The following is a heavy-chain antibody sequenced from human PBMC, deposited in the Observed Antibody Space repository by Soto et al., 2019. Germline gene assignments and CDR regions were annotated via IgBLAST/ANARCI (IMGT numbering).Heavy chain of an antibody. Sequence: EVQLVESGGGLVQPGGSLRLSCAGSGFTFNSHEMTWVRQAPGKGLEWISSISSSGGSIYYADSVKGRFTVSRDNAKNSRYLQRNSLRAEDTAVYYCARSWGLYCSSSRCYSPWFDPWGRGTLVTVSS. CDR1: GFTFNSHE. CDR2: ISSSGGSI. D-gene: IGHD2-2*02. J-gene: IGHJ5*02. V-gene: IGHV3-48*03. CDR3: ARSWGLYCSSSRCYSPWFDP.